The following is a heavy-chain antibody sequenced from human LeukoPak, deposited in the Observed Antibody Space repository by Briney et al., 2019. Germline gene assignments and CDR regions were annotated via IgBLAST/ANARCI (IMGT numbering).Heavy chain of an antibody. CDR3: ARDSAGNDY. CDR2: IKQDGSEK. CDR1: GFTFSTYW. Sequence: GGSLGLSCAASGFTFSTYWMSWVRQAPGKGLEWVANIKQDGSEKYYVDSVKGRFTISRDSAKNSLYLQMNSLRAEDTAMYYCARDSAGNDYWGQGTLVTVSS. J-gene: IGHJ4*02. V-gene: IGHV3-7*01. D-gene: IGHD6-13*01.